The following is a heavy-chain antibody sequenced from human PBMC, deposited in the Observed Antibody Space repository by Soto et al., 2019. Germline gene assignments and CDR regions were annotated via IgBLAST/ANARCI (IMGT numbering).Heavy chain of an antibody. CDR2: IWYDGSNK. J-gene: IGHJ4*02. CDR3: ASSIN. Sequence: PGGSLRLSCAASGFPFSSYGMHWVRQAPGKGLDWVAVIWYDGSNKDYADSAKGRFTISRDNSKNTLFLQMNNLRVDDTAVYYCASSINWGQGTLVTVSS. CDR1: GFPFSSYG. V-gene: IGHV3-33*02.